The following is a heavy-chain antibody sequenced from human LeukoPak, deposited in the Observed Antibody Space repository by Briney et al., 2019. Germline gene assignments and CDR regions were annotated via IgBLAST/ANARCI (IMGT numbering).Heavy chain of an antibody. CDR1: GFTFSSYS. Sequence: GGSLRLSCAASGFTFSSYSMNWVRQAPGKGLEWVSSISSSSSYIYYADSVKGRFTISRDNAKNSLYLQMNSLRAEDTAVYYCARDMAGRDGYKSLDLIDYWGQGTLVTVSS. V-gene: IGHV3-21*04. J-gene: IGHJ4*02. CDR2: ISSSSSYI. CDR3: ARDMAGRDGYKSLDLIDY. D-gene: IGHD5-24*01.